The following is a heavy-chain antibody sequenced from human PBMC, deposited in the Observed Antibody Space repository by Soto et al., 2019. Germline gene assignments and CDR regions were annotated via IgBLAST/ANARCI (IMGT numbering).Heavy chain of an antibody. V-gene: IGHV3-53*01. CDR3: ARVIDSSGYYYHQDAFDI. J-gene: IGHJ3*02. CDR1: GFTVSSNY. Sequence: GGSLRLSCAASGFTVSSNYMSWVRQAPGKGLEWVSVIYSGGSTYYADSVKGRFTISRDNSKNTLYLQMNSLRAEDTAVYYCARVIDSSGYYYHQDAFDIWGQGTMVTVSS. CDR2: IYSGGST. D-gene: IGHD3-22*01.